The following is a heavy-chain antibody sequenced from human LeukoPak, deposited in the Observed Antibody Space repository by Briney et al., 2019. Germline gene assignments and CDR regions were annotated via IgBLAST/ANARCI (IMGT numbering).Heavy chain of an antibody. J-gene: IGHJ6*03. Sequence: PGGSLRLSCAASGFTFSSYEMNWVRQAPGKGLEWVSYISSSGSTIYYADSLKGRFTISRDNAKNSLYLQMNSLRVEDTAVYYCARVGPWVNPDYYYYYMDVWGKGTTVTVSS. D-gene: IGHD1-14*01. CDR1: GFTFSSYE. CDR3: ARVGPWVNPDYYYYYMDV. V-gene: IGHV3-48*03. CDR2: ISSSGSTI.